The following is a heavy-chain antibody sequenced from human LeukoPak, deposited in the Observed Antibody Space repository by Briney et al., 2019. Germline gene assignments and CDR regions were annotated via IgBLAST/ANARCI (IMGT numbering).Heavy chain of an antibody. J-gene: IGHJ3*02. CDR3: ARDAYYNYGAFGI. Sequence: VSVKVSCKASGYTFTSYYLHWVRQAPGQGLEWMGIIDPSAGSTTYAQKFQGRVTMTRDTSTSTVYMDLSSLRSEDAAVYYCARDAYYNYGAFGIWGQGTMVTVSS. D-gene: IGHD5-24*01. CDR1: GYTFTSYY. CDR2: IDPSAGST. V-gene: IGHV1-46*01.